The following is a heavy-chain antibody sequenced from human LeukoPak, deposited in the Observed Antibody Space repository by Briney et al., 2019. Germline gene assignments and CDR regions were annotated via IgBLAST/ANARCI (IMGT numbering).Heavy chain of an antibody. D-gene: IGHD5-18*01. J-gene: IGHJ4*02. V-gene: IGHV3-66*04. CDR2: IYSGGNT. Sequence: PGESLRLSCAASGFTFISYAMTWVRQAPGRGLEWVSIIYSGGNTYYADSVKGRFTISRDNSKNTLYLQMNSLRADDTAVYYCARQQDTTNPGYWGQGTLVTVSS. CDR1: GFTFISYA. CDR3: ARQQDTTNPGY.